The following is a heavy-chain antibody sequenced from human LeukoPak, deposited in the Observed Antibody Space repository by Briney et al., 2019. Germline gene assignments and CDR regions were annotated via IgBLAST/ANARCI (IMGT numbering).Heavy chain of an antibody. J-gene: IGHJ4*02. CDR1: GGSFSGYY. V-gene: IGHV4-34*01. CDR3: ARVAGSSSLVVDH. Sequence: SETLSLTCAVYGGSFSGYYWSWIRQPPGKGLEWIGEINHSGSTNYNPSLKSRVTISVDTSKNQFSLKLSSVTAADTAVYYCARVAGSSSLVVDHWGQGTLVTVSS. D-gene: IGHD6-6*01. CDR2: INHSGST.